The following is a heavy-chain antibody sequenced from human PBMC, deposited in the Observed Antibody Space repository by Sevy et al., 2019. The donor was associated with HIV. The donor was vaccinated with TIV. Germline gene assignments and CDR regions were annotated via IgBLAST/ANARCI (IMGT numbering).Heavy chain of an antibody. J-gene: IGHJ5*02. CDR1: GYTFIGYY. V-gene: IGHV1-2*06. CDR3: AGQTSGWYDWFDP. Sequence: ASVKVSCKASGYTFIGYYIHWLRQAPGQGLEWIGRINPSSGGTKYTQKFQGRVTVTTDMSVSTAYMEVIGLRSDDTAMYYCAGQTSGWYDWFDPWGQGTLVTVSS. D-gene: IGHD6-19*01. CDR2: INPSSGGT.